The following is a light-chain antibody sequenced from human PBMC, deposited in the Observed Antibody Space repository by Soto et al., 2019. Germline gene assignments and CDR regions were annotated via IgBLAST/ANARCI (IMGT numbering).Light chain of an antibody. J-gene: IGKJ2*01. V-gene: IGKV1-39*01. CDR1: QSISSS. CDR2: AAS. CDR3: QQTFTSPHT. Sequence: DIQMTQSPSSLSASVGDSVTITCRASQSISSSLNWYQQKPGKAPRLLIYAASTLQSGVPSVFSGSGSGTDFALTISNIQPENFATYYCQQTFTSPHTFGHGNKLEIK.